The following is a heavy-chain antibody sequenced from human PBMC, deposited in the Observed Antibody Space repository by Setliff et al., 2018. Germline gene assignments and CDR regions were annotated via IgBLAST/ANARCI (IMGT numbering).Heavy chain of an antibody. J-gene: IGHJ6*02. D-gene: IGHD2-15*01. CDR3: ARRLPYFGMDV. V-gene: IGHV3-11*04. Sequence: LRLSCAASGFRFSDLYMSWVRQVPGKGLEWLSKISGTGITIYSDSVRGRFTIFRDSAKNSLHLQMTSLSAEDTAVYYCARRLPYFGMDVWGQGTTVTVSS. CDR1: GFRFSDLY. CDR2: ISGTGITI.